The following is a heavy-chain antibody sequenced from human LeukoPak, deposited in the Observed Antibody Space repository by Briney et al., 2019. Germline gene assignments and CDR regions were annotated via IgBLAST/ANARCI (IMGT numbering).Heavy chain of an antibody. CDR2: ITGSGDKR. D-gene: IGHD6-13*01. J-gene: IGHJ3*02. V-gene: IGHV3-23*01. Sequence: GGSLRLSCAASGFTFSSYAMNWVRQPPGKGLEWVSSITGSGDKRYHADSVKGRFTISRDNSKNTLYLQMNSLRAEDTAVYYCARDGGYSSSWLTPDAFDIWGQGTMVTVSS. CDR1: GFTFSSYA. CDR3: ARDGGYSSSWLTPDAFDI.